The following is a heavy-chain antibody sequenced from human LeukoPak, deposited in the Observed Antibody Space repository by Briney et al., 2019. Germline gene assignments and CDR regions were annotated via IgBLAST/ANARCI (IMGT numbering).Heavy chain of an antibody. Sequence: GSLRLSCAAPGFTVSSNYMSWVRQAPGKGLEWVSVIFSGGSTNYADSVKGRFTISRDNSKNTLYLQMNSLRAEDTAVYYCARGGGSYFLDYYFDYWGQGTLVTVSS. CDR1: GFTVSSNY. J-gene: IGHJ4*02. CDR2: IFSGGST. CDR3: ARGGGSYFLDYYFDY. V-gene: IGHV3-53*01. D-gene: IGHD1-26*01.